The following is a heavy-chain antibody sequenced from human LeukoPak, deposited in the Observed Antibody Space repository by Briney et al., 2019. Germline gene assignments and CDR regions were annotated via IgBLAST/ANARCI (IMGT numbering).Heavy chain of an antibody. CDR3: ARDGLQFTRLGYYFDY. CDR1: GFTFSSYG. CDR2: ISSNGGST. V-gene: IGHV3-64*01. J-gene: IGHJ4*02. Sequence: PGGSLRLSCAASGFTFSSYGMHWVRQAPGKGLEYVSAISSNGGSTYYANSVKGRFTISRDNSKNTLYLQMGSLRAEDMAVYYCARDGLQFTRLGYYFDYWGQGSLVTVSS. D-gene: IGHD5-24*01.